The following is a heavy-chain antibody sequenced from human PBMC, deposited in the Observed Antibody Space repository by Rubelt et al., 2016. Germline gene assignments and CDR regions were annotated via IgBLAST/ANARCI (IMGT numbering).Heavy chain of an antibody. D-gene: IGHD5-18*01. J-gene: IGHJ4*02. V-gene: IGHV3-23*01. CDR3: ARDWDGYSSLFGY. CDR2: ISGSGGST. Sequence: GLEWVSAISGSGGSTYYADSVKGRFTISRHTSKNTLYLQMNSLRAEDSAVYYCARDWDGYSSLFGYWGQGTLVTVSS.